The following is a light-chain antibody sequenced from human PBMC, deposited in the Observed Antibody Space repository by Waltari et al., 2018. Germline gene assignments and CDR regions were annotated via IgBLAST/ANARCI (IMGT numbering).Light chain of an antibody. CDR2: EVY. V-gene: IGLV2-8*01. Sequence: QSALTQPPSASGSPGQSVTIPCPGTSSDVGGYRYVSWYQHHPGKAPKLIIYEVYKRPSGVPDRFSGSKSGNTASLTVSGLQAEDEADYYCSSYAGSNKLGVFGTGTKVTVL. CDR3: SSYAGSNKLGV. J-gene: IGLJ1*01. CDR1: SSDVGGYRY.